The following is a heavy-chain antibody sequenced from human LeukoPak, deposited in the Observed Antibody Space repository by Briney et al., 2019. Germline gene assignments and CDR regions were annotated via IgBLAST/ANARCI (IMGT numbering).Heavy chain of an antibody. Sequence: PGGSLRLSCAASGFTFDDYGMSWVRQAPGKGLEWVSGINWNGGSTGYADSVRGRFTISRDNAKNSLYLQMNSLRAEDTALYYCARVGIAAAGTFEGVHYYYMDVWGKGTTVTVSS. J-gene: IGHJ6*03. CDR3: ARVGIAAAGTFEGVHYYYMDV. CDR1: GFTFDDYG. D-gene: IGHD6-13*01. V-gene: IGHV3-20*04. CDR2: INWNGGST.